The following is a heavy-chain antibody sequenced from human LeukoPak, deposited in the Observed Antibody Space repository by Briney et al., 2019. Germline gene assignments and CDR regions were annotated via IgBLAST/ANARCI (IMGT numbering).Heavy chain of an antibody. CDR3: ARGLGDYNTDWFPVSGY. J-gene: IGHJ4*02. D-gene: IGHD3-9*01. Sequence: GASVKVSCKASGYTFTTYDMTWVRQATGQGLEWMGWMNPDSGDTSYAQKFQGRVTMTRDTSISTAFMELSSLGSDDTAIYYCARGLGDYNTDWFPVSGYWGQGTLVTVSS. CDR1: GYTFTTYD. V-gene: IGHV1-8*01. CDR2: MNPDSGDT.